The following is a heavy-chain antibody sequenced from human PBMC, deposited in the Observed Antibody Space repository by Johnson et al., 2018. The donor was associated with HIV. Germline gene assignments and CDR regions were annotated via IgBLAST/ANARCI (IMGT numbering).Heavy chain of an antibody. CDR3: VRQYELYGYAFDL. CDR2: IKEDGTEK. D-gene: IGHD5-18*01. CDR1: GFIFGSCW. Sequence: EVQLVESGGGFVEPGGSLRLSCIASGFIFGSCWMTWVRQAPGERLEWVANIKEDGTEKYYVDSVKGRFTVSRDNAKNSLYLQMNDLRAEDTAVYYCVRQYELYGYAFDLWGQGTVVTVSS. V-gene: IGHV3-7*05. J-gene: IGHJ3*01.